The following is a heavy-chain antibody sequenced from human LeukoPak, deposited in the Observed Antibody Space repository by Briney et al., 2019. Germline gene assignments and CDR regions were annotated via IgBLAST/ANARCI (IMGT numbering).Heavy chain of an antibody. Sequence: GGSLRLSCAASGFTFSTYWMTWVRQAPGKGLEWVANIKEDGSDKYYVDSVKGRFTISRDNAKNSLYLQMNNLRAEDTAVYYCARDVGYFRFDYWGQGTLVTVSS. D-gene: IGHD5-18*01. V-gene: IGHV3-7*01. J-gene: IGHJ4*02. CDR1: GFTFSTYW. CDR2: IKEDGSDK. CDR3: ARDVGYFRFDY.